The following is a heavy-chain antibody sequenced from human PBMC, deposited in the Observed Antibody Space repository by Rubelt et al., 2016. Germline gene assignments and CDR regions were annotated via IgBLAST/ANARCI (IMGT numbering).Heavy chain of an antibody. Sequence: EVQLVESGGGLVQPGGSLKLSCAASGFTFSASGMHWVRQASGKGLEWVGRVRSKANNYATSYAASVNGRFTNSRYDSKNTADLQMNSLKTEETAVYYCARRWEGFDDWGQGTLVTVSS. CDR1: GFTFSASG. CDR2: VRSKANNYAT. D-gene: IGHD1-26*01. V-gene: IGHV3-73*01. J-gene: IGHJ4*02. CDR3: ARRWEGFDD.